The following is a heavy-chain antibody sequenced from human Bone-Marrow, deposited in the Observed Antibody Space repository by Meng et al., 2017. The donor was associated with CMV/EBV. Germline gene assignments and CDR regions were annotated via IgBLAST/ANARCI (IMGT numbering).Heavy chain of an antibody. CDR3: ARDALSSGGDY. CDR2: ISSSSSYI. J-gene: IGHJ4*02. D-gene: IGHD6-19*01. CDR1: GFTFSSYS. Sequence: GESLKISCAASGFTFSSYSMNWVRQAPGKGLEWVSSISSSSSYIYYADSVKGRFTISRDNAKNSVYLLMSGLRAEDTAFYYCARDALSSGGDYWGQGALVTVSS. V-gene: IGHV3-21*01.